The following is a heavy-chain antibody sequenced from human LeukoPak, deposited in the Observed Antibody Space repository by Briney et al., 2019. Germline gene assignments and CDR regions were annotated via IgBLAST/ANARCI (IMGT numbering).Heavy chain of an antibody. J-gene: IGHJ4*02. CDR3: ARDLGIMTTFGGVVAKGAHY. CDR1: GNSISSGDYY. Sequence: SQTLSLTCTVSGNSISSGDYYWSWIRQPAGKGLEWIGRIYTSGSTTYNPSLKSRVTISVDMSKNQYSLKLSSVTAADTAVYYCARDLGIMTTFGGVVAKGAHYWGQGTLVTVSS. CDR2: IYTSGST. V-gene: IGHV4-61*02. D-gene: IGHD3-16*02.